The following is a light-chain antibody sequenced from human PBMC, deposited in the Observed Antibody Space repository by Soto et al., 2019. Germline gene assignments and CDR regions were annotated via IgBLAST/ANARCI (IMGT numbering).Light chain of an antibody. CDR1: QSVGVN. V-gene: IGKV3-15*01. Sequence: VMTQSPATLSVSPGESATLSCRASQSVGVNLVWYQQRPGQPPSLVIYAASTRATGVPARFSGSGSGTEFTLTISSLQSEDFAVYYCQQHTTWPTSGQGTKLEIK. CDR2: AAS. J-gene: IGKJ2*01. CDR3: QQHTTWPT.